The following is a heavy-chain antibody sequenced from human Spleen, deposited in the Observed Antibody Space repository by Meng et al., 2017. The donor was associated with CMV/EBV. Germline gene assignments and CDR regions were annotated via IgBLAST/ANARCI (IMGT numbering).Heavy chain of an antibody. V-gene: IGHV3-30-3*02. CDR3: AKDNGLNYDILTGYYRWGGMDV. CDR1: GFTFSSYA. Sequence: LSLTCAASGFTFSSYAMHWVRQAPGKGLEWVALISYDGSNEYYADSVKGRFTISRDNSKNTLYLQMNSLRPEDTAVYYCAKDNGLNYDILTGYYRWGGMDVWGQGTTVTVSS. D-gene: IGHD3-9*01. CDR2: ISYDGSNE. J-gene: IGHJ6*02.